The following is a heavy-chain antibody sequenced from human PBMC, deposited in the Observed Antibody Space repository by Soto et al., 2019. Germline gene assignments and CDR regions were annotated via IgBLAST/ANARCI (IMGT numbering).Heavy chain of an antibody. CDR3: ARGSLYCSGGSCYSRFVY. CDR2: INHSGST. J-gene: IGHJ4*02. CDR1: GGSFSGYY. V-gene: IGHV4-34*01. Sequence: QVQLQQWGAGLLKPSETLSLTCADYGGSFSGYYWSWIRQPPGKGLEWIGEINHSGSTNYNPSLKSRVTISVDTSKNQFSLKLSSVTAADTAVYYCARGSLYCSGGSCYSRFVYWGQGTLVTVSS. D-gene: IGHD2-15*01.